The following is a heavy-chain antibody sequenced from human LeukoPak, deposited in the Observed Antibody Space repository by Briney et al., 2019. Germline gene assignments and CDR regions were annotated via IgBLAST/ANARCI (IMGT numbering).Heavy chain of an antibody. CDR2: ISYDGNNK. Sequence: PGGSLRLSRAASGFSFNSYSMHWVRQAPGKGLEWVAVISYDGNNKYYAESVKGRFTISRDNSKNTLYLQMNGLRGEDTAVYHCARVYTSGWSLPLDYWGQGILVTVSS. CDR3: ARVYTSGWSLPLDY. CDR1: GFSFNSYS. J-gene: IGHJ4*02. V-gene: IGHV3-30-3*01. D-gene: IGHD6-19*01.